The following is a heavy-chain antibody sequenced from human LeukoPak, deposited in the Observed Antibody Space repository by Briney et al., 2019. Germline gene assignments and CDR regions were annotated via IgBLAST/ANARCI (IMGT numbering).Heavy chain of an antibody. CDR2: ITTSGST. CDR1: GFTFSSYG. V-gene: IGHV3-23*01. J-gene: IGHJ3*02. Sequence: PGGSLRLSCAASGFTFSSYGMTWVRQAPGKGLEWVSAITTSGSTYYADSVKGRFTISRDNSKNTLYLQMNSLRAEDTAVYYCAKDYSSGWPDAFDIWGERTMVTVSS. D-gene: IGHD6-19*01. CDR3: AKDYSSGWPDAFDI.